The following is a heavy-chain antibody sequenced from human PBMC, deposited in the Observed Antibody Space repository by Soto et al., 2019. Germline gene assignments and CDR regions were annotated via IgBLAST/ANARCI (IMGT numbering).Heavy chain of an antibody. J-gene: IGHJ5*02. CDR3: ARDLGYCSSTSCRLNWFDP. Sequence: QVQLQQWGAGLLKPSETLSLTCAVYGGSFSGYYWSWIRQPPGKGLEWFGEINHSGSTNYNPSLKSRVTISVDTSKNQFSLKLSSVTAADTAVYYCARDLGYCSSTSCRLNWFDPWGQGTLVTVSS. CDR2: INHSGST. V-gene: IGHV4-34*01. CDR1: GGSFSGYY. D-gene: IGHD2-2*01.